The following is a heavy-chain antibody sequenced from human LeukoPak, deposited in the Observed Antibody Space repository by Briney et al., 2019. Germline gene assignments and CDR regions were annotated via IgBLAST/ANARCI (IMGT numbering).Heavy chain of an antibody. D-gene: IGHD1-1*01. CDR2: INHSGST. CDR1: GGSFSGYY. CDR3: AREGTGTTAAFDY. Sequence: SETLSLTCAVYGGSFSGYYWSWIRQPPGKGLEWIGEINHSGSTNYNPSLKSRVTISVDTSKNQFSLKLSSVTAADTAVYYCAREGTGTTAAFDYWGQGTLVTVSS. V-gene: IGHV4-34*01. J-gene: IGHJ4*02.